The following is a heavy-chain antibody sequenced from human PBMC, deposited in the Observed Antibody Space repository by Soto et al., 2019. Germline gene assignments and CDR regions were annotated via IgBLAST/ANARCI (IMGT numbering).Heavy chain of an antibody. CDR3: ARDRITMVRGHSLHTFDY. Sequence: QVQLQESGPGLVKPSGTLSLTCAVSGGSISSSNWWSWVRQPPGKGLEWIGEIYHSGSTNYNPSLKSRVTISVDKSKNQFSLKLSSVTAADTAVYYCARDRITMVRGHSLHTFDYWGQGTLVTVSS. D-gene: IGHD3-10*01. V-gene: IGHV4-4*02. CDR1: GGSISSSNW. CDR2: IYHSGST. J-gene: IGHJ4*02.